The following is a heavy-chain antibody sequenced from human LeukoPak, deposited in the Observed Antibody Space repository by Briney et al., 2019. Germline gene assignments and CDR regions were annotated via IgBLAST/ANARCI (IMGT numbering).Heavy chain of an antibody. D-gene: IGHD3-22*01. Sequence: SVKVSCKASGGTFSSYAISWMRQAPGQGLEWMGGIIPIFGTANYAQKFQGRVTITADESTSTAYMELSSLRSEDTAVYYCARAADYYDSSGYSPCRYWGQGTLVTVSS. V-gene: IGHV1-69*01. CDR2: IIPIFGTA. CDR3: ARAADYYDSSGYSPCRY. CDR1: GGTFSSYA. J-gene: IGHJ4*02.